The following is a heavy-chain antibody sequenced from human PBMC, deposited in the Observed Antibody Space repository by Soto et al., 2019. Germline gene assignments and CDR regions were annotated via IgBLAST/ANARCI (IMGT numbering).Heavy chain of an antibody. CDR2: IYHSGST. D-gene: IGHD1-1*01. CDR3: ARDRTWVQLDYCYGMDV. J-gene: IGHJ6*02. CDR1: GGSISSSNW. V-gene: IGHV4-4*02. Sequence: QVQLQESGPGLVKPSGTLSLTCAVSGGSISSSNWWSWVRQPPGKGLEWIGEIYHSGSTNYNPSLERRVTISVDKSKNQFTLTLSSVTAAGTAGYSCARDRTWVQLDYCYGMDVWGQGTTVTVSS.